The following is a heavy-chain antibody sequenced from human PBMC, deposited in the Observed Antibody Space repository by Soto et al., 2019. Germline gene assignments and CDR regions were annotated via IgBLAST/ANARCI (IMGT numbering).Heavy chain of an antibody. V-gene: IGHV3-74*01. CDR1: GFTFSSYW. J-gene: IGHJ4*02. CDR2: INSDGSDT. CDR3: ARDLNLGSFDY. Sequence: PGGSLRLSCAASGFTFSSYWMHWVRQAPGKGLVWVSHINSDGSDTTYADSVKGRFTVSRDNAKNMLYLQMNSLRAEDTAVYYCARDLNLGSFDYWGQGTLVTVSS.